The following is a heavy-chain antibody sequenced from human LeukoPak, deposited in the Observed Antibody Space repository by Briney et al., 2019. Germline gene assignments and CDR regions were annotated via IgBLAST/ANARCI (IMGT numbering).Heavy chain of an antibody. V-gene: IGHV3-30*02. J-gene: IGHJ6*03. CDR3: AKTPRNYPPGHMDV. CDR2: IRYDGSSK. D-gene: IGHD5-24*01. Sequence: GGSLRLSCTASAAIFSSNAMHWVRQAPGKGLEWVAFIRYDGSSKYYADSVKGRFTISRDTSKNTSYLQMNSLRLEDTALYHCAKTPRNYPPGHMDVWGKGTTVT. CDR1: AAIFSSNA.